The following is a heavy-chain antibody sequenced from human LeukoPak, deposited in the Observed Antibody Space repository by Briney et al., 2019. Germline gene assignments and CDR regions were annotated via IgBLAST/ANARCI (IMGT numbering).Heavy chain of an antibody. Sequence: SETLSLTCTVSGGSISSYYWSWIRQPPGKGLEWIGYIYYSGSTNYNPSLKSRVTISVDTSKNQFSLKLSSVTAADTAVYYCARGGRLDSMTTVTTPDYWGQGTLVTVSS. CDR3: ARGGRLDSMTTVTTPDY. CDR1: GGSISSYY. V-gene: IGHV4-59*01. D-gene: IGHD4-17*01. J-gene: IGHJ4*02. CDR2: IYYSGST.